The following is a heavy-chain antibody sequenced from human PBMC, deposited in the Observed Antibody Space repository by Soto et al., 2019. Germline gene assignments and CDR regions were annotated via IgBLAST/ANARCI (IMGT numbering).Heavy chain of an antibody. CDR1: GFTFSSHA. J-gene: IGHJ4*02. CDR2: ISYDGSNK. D-gene: IGHD3-3*01. CDR3: ARGYSYDVSAGLGDC. Sequence: QVQLVESGGGVVQPGRSLRLSCAASGFTFSSHAMHWVRQAPSKGLEWVAVISYDGSNKYYTDSVKGRFTISRDNSXXKLYRQMNSMRAEDRAVYCCARGYSYDVSAGLGDCWGQGTLVTVSS. V-gene: IGHV3-30-3*01.